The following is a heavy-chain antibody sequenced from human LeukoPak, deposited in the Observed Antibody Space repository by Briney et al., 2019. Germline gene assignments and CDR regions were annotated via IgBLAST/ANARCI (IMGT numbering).Heavy chain of an antibody. CDR1: GGSINSYY. CDR3: AREDQLLTGWFDP. Sequence: SETLSLTCTVSGGSINSYYWSWIRQPPGKGLEWIGYIYYSGSTNYNPSLKSRVTISVDTSKNQFSLKLRSVTAADTAVYYCAREDQLLTGWFDPWGQGTLVTVSS. V-gene: IGHV4-59*01. J-gene: IGHJ5*02. CDR2: IYYSGST. D-gene: IGHD2-2*01.